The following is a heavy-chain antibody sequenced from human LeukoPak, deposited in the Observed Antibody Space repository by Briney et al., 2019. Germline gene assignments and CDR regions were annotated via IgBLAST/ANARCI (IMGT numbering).Heavy chain of an antibody. CDR1: GGSFSGYY. V-gene: IGHV4-34*01. CDR3: ARDLRGYSGYRN. D-gene: IGHD5-12*01. J-gene: IGHJ4*02. CDR2: INHSGST. Sequence: SETLSLTCAVYGGSFSGYYWSWIRQPPGKGLEWIGEINHSGSTNYNPSLKSRVTISVDTSKNQFSLKLSSVTAADTAVYYCARDLRGYSGYRNWGQGTLVTVSS.